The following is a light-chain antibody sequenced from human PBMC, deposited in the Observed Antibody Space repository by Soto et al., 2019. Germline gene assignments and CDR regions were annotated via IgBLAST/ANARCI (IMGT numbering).Light chain of an antibody. CDR1: SSNIGNNY. V-gene: IGLV1-51*01. CDR2: DNN. CDR3: GTWDSSLSAHWV. Sequence: QAVVTQPPSVSAAPGQKVTISCSGSSSNIGNNYVSWYQQLPGTAPKLLIYDNNKRPSGIPDRFSGSKSGTSATLGITGLQTGDEADYYCGTWDSSLSAHWVFGGGTKLTVL. J-gene: IGLJ3*02.